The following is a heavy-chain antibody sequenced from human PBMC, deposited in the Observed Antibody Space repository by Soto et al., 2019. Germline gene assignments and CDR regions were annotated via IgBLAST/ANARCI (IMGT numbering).Heavy chain of an antibody. J-gene: IGHJ6*02. CDR2: ISYDGTYK. CDR1: GFTFSSYG. D-gene: IGHD1-26*01. CDR3: AKDSVGATLYYNGMDV. V-gene: IGHV3-30*18. Sequence: QVQLVESGGGVVQPGRSLRLSCEASGFTFSSYGMHWVRQAPGKGLEWLAIISYDGTYKYYADSVRGRFTISRDNSKNTLYLQMSSLRAEDTALYYCAKDSVGATLYYNGMDVWGLGTTVTVSS.